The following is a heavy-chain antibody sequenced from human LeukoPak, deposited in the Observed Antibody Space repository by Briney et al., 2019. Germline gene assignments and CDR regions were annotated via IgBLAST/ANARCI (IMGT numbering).Heavy chain of an antibody. CDR3: ASDVDTAVVN. V-gene: IGHV3-33*01. Sequence: GRSLRLSCAASGFTFSSYGMHWVRQAPGKGLEWVAVIWYDGGNKYYVDSVKGRLTISRDNSKNTLYLQMNSLRAEDTAVYYCASDVDTAVVNWGQGTLVTVSS. D-gene: IGHD5-18*01. CDR2: IWYDGGNK. CDR1: GFTFSSYG. J-gene: IGHJ4*02.